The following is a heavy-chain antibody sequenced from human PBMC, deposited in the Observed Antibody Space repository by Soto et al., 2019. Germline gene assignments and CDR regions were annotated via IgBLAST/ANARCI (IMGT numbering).Heavy chain of an antibody. CDR1: GFTFSSYF. D-gene: IGHD2-2*01. CDR2: ISYDGSNK. V-gene: IGHV3-30*18. Sequence: PGGSLRLSCAASGFTFSSYFMHWVRQAPGKGLEWVAVISYDGSNKYYADSVKGRFTISRDNSKNTLYLQMNSLRAEDTAVYYCAKVHGGVVVPAAINTLMDVWGQGTTVTAP. CDR3: AKVHGGVVVPAAINTLMDV. J-gene: IGHJ6*02.